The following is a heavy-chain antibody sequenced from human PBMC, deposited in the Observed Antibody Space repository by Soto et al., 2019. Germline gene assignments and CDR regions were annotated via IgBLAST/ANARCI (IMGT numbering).Heavy chain of an antibody. CDR3: ARGYCSSSSCYAVGYFDY. Sequence: SDTLSLTCTVTGCSIIRSSYYWGWIRQPPGKGLEWIGSIYYSGSTYYNPSLRSRVTISVDTSKNQFSLKLSSVTAADTAVYYCARGYCSSSSCYAVGYFDYWGQGTLVTVS. J-gene: IGHJ4*02. D-gene: IGHD2-2*01. CDR1: GCSIIRSSYY. CDR2: IYYSGST. V-gene: IGHV4-39*01.